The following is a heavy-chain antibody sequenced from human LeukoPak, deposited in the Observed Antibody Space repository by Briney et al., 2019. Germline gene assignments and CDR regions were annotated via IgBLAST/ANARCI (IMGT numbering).Heavy chain of an antibody. J-gene: IGHJ4*02. CDR2: ISGGGGYT. Sequence: GGSLRLSCAASGFSFSNYTMHWVRQAPGRGLEWVSAISGGGGYTYYAESVKGRFTISRDNSKNTLYLQMNSLRAEDTAVYYCAREVVVVGATGGGFDYWGQGTLVTVSS. D-gene: IGHD1-26*01. CDR3: AREVVVVGATGGGFDY. V-gene: IGHV3-23*01. CDR1: GFSFSNYT.